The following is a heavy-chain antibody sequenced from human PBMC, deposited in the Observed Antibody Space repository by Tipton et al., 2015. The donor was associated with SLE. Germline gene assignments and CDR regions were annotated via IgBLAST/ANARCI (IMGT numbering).Heavy chain of an antibody. CDR3: ARAFTTFNDDVDAFDF. Sequence: LRLSCTISGGSISAYYWNWFRQPAGKGLEWIGRIYSTGSTNYNPSLKSRITMSIDTFKNQFSLNLRSVTAADTAVYYCARAFTTFNDDVDAFDFWGRGTMVTVSS. D-gene: IGHD2/OR15-2a*01. J-gene: IGHJ3*01. V-gene: IGHV4-4*07. CDR2: IYSTGST. CDR1: GGSISAYY.